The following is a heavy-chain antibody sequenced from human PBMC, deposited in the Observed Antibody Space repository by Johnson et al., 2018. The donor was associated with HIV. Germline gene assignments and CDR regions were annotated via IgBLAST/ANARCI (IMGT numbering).Heavy chain of an antibody. CDR2: INWNVGSTI. CDR1: GFPFDDYG. CDR3: ARNGLVPAAKGVAFDI. Sequence: VQLVESGGGVVRPGGSLRLSCSVSGFPFDDYGISWVRQTPGEGLEWVPDINWNVGSTIYYADSVKGRFTISRDNAKNSLYLQMNSLRAEDTAVYYCARNGLVPAAKGVAFDIWGQGTMVTGSS. D-gene: IGHD2-2*01. J-gene: IGHJ3*02. V-gene: IGHV3-20*04.